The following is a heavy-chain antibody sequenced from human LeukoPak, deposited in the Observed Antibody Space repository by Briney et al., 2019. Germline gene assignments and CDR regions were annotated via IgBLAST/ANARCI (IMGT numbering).Heavy chain of an antibody. J-gene: IGHJ3*02. CDR2: IIPIFGTA. CDR1: GGTFSSYA. V-gene: IGHV1-69*13. Sequence: SVKVSCKASGGTFSSYAISWVRQAPGQGLEWMGGIIPIFGTANYAQKFQGRVTITADESTSTAYMELSSLRSEDTAVYYCARAPPELYAFDIWGQGTMVTVSS. D-gene: IGHD1-26*01. CDR3: ARAPPELYAFDI.